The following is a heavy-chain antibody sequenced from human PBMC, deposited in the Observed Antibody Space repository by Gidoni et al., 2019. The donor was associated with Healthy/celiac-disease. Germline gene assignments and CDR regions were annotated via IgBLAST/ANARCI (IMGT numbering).Heavy chain of an antibody. V-gene: IGHV4-39*01. Sequence: QLQLQESGPGLVKPSETLSHTCTVAGGSISSSCYYWGWIRQPPGKGLEWIGRIYYSGSNYYNSSLKSRVTISVATSKTQFSLKLSSVTAADTAVYDCARPTCSSTSCYFDYWGQGTLVTVSS. CDR3: ARPTCSSTSCYFDY. D-gene: IGHD2-2*01. CDR2: IYYSGSN. J-gene: IGHJ4*02. CDR1: GGSISSSCYY.